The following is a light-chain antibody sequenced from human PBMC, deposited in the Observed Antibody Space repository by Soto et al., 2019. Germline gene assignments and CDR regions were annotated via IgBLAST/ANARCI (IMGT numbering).Light chain of an antibody. Sequence: QSVLTQPPSVSAAPGQTVTISCSGSSSNIGNNYVSWYQQFPGTAPKLLIYENNKRPSGIPDRFSGSKSGTSATRGITGLQTGDEADYYCGTWDSSLSAVFDGGTKLTVL. J-gene: IGLJ2*01. CDR3: GTWDSSLSAV. CDR2: ENN. V-gene: IGLV1-51*01. CDR1: SSNIGNNY.